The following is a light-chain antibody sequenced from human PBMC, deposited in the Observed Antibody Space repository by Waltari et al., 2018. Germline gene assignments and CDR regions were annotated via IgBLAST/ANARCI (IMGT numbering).Light chain of an antibody. J-gene: IGLJ2*01. CDR1: SSNIGSNF. CDR3: ASWDDSLSGGI. V-gene: IGLV1-47*01. Sequence: SGSSSNIGSNFVYWYQQFPGTAPKLLIFRNNQRPSGVPERFSGSKSGSSASLAISGLRSDDEAHYYCASWDDSLSGGIFGGGTEVTVL. CDR2: RNN.